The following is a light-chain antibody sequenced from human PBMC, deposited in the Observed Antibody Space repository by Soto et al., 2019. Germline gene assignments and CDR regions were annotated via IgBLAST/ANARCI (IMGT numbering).Light chain of an antibody. CDR1: SSDVGSYNL. CDR3: SSYAGSHTYVV. J-gene: IGLJ2*01. V-gene: IGLV2-23*01. Sequence: QSALTQPASVSGSPGQSITISCTGTSSDVGSYNLVSWYQQHPGKAPKLMIYEDTKRPSGVSNRFSGSKSGNTASLTISGLQAEDEADYYCSSYAGSHTYVVFGGGTKLTVL. CDR2: EDT.